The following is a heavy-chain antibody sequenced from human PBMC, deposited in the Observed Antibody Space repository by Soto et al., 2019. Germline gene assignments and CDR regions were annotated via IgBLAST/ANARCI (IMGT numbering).Heavy chain of an antibody. CDR3: ARDRLEFDWLLLYYYYYGMDV. D-gene: IGHD3-9*01. CDR1: GYTITSYA. CDR2: INAGNGNT. Sequence: GASVKVSCKSSGYTITSYAMHCVRQAPGQRLEWMGWINAGNGNTKYSQKFQGRVTITRDTSASTAYMELSSLRSEDTAVYYCARDRLEFDWLLLYYYYYGMDVWGQGTTVTVSS. J-gene: IGHJ6*02. V-gene: IGHV1-3*01.